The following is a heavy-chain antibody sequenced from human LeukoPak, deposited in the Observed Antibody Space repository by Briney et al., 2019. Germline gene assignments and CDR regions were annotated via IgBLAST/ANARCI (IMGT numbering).Heavy chain of an antibody. J-gene: IGHJ4*02. CDR1: GDSVSSNRAA. V-gene: IGHV6-1*01. D-gene: IGHD5-12*01. Sequence: QTLSLTCAISGDSVSSNRAAWNWIRQSPSRGLEWLGRTYYRSKCYDEYALSVKSRITIIPDTSKNHFSLLLNSVTPGDTAVYFCAREGAYSGTYYLDYWGQGTLVTVSS. CDR2: TYYRSKCYD. CDR3: AREGAYSGTYYLDY.